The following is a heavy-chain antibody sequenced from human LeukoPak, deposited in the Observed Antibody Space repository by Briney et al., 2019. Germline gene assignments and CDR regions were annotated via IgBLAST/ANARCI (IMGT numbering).Heavy chain of an antibody. CDR3: AKAHDFWSGYYFH. V-gene: IGHV3-23*01. Sequence: GGSLRLSCAASGFTFSSYAMSWVRQAPGKGLEWVSGTSGSGGSTYYADSVKGRFTISRDNSKNTLYLQMNSLRAEDTAVYYRAKAHDFWSGYYFHWGQGTLVTVSS. J-gene: IGHJ4*02. D-gene: IGHD3-3*01. CDR1: GFTFSSYA. CDR2: TSGSGGST.